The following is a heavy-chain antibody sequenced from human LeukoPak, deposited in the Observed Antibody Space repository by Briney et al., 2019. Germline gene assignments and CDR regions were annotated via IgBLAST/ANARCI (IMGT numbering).Heavy chain of an antibody. CDR2: IIPILGIA. V-gene: IGHV1-69*04. CDR1: GGTFSSYA. D-gene: IGHD6-19*01. Sequence: SVKVSCKASGGTFSSYAISWVRQAPGQGLEWMGRIIPILGIANYAQKFQGRVTITADKSTSTAYMELSSLRSEDTAVYYCARTAVAGNIIDYWGQGTLVTVSS. J-gene: IGHJ4*02. CDR3: ARTAVAGNIIDY.